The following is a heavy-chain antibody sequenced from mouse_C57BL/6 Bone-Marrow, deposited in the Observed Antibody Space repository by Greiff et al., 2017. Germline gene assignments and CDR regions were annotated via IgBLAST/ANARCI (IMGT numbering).Heavy chain of an antibody. J-gene: IGHJ4*01. Sequence: VQLQQSGPGLVQPSQSLSITCTVSGFSLTSYGVHWVRQSPGKGLEWLGVIWSGGSTDYNAAFISRLSTSKDNSKGQVFFKMNSLQADDTAIYYCARNETGPYYYAMDYWGQGTSVTVSS. CDR2: IWSGGST. CDR1: GFSLTSYG. D-gene: IGHD4-1*01. CDR3: ARNETGPYYYAMDY. V-gene: IGHV2-2*01.